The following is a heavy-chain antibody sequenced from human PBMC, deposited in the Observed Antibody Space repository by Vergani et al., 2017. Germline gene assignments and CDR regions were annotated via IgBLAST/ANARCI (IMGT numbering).Heavy chain of an antibody. V-gene: IGHV3-30*02. CDR2: IRYDGSNK. Sequence: QVQLVESGGGVVQPGGSLRLSCAASGFTFSSYGMHWVRQAPGKGLEWVAFIRYDGSNKYYADSVKGRFTISRDNSKNTLYLQMNSLRAEDTAVYYCARVVRAEFDPWGQGTLVTVSS. J-gene: IGHJ5*02. D-gene: IGHD3-10*01. CDR1: GFTFSSYG. CDR3: ARVVRAEFDP.